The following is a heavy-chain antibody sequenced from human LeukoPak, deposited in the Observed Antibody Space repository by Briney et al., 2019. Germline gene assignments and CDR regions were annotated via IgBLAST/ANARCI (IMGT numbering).Heavy chain of an antibody. J-gene: IGHJ6*02. CDR2: IYPGDSDT. Sequence: GESLKISCKGSGYSFTSYWIGWVRQMPGKGLEWMGIIYPGDSDTRYGPSFQGQVTISADKSISTAYLQWSSLKASDTAMYYCARYCSGGSCYSGRDYYGMDVWGQGTTVTVSS. CDR3: ARYCSGGSCYSGRDYYGMDV. V-gene: IGHV5-51*01. CDR1: GYSFTSYW. D-gene: IGHD2-15*01.